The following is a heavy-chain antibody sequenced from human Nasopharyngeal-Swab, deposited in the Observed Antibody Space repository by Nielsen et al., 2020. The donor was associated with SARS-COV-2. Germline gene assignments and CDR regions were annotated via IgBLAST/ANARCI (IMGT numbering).Heavy chain of an antibody. D-gene: IGHD6-6*01. CDR2: ISWNSGSI. CDR1: GFTFDDYA. V-gene: IGHV3-9*01. J-gene: IGHJ5*02. Sequence: SLKISCAAFGFTFDDYAMHWVRQAPGKGLEWVSGISWNSGSIGYADSVKGRFTISRDNAKNSLYLQMNSLRAEDTAVYYCARGWGIAARSGWFDPWGQGTLVTVSS. CDR3: ARGWGIAARSGWFDP.